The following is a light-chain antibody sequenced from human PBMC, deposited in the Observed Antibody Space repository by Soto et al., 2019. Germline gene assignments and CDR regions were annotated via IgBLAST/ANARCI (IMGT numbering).Light chain of an antibody. Sequence: DIQMTQSPSSLSASVGDRVTITCRASQSISRFLNWYQQKPGKAPKLLIYDASSLQSGVASRFSGGGSGTDFTLTISRLQPEDFATYYCQQSYSPPPIGFGQGTRLEIK. CDR3: QQSYSPPPIG. V-gene: IGKV1-39*01. CDR2: DAS. CDR1: QSISRF. J-gene: IGKJ5*01.